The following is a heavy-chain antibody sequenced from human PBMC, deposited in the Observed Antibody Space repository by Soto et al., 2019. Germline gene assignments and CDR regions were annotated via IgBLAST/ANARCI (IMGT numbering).Heavy chain of an antibody. D-gene: IGHD6-19*01. CDR3: ARGGSGWYYFDY. CDR2: IYHSGST. J-gene: IGHJ4*02. Sequence: SETLSLTCAVSGGSISSGGYSWSWIRQPPGKGLEWIGYIYHSGSTYYNPSLKSRVTISVDRSKNQFSLKLSSVTAADTAVYYCARGGSGWYYFDYWGQGTRVTVAS. V-gene: IGHV4-30-2*01. CDR1: GGSISSGGYS.